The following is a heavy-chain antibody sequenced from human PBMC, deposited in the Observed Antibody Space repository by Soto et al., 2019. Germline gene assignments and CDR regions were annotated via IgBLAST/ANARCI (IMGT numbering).Heavy chain of an antibody. V-gene: IGHV3-48*03. Sequence: GGSLRLSCAASGFPFSIHEMNWVRQAPGKGLEWISYISGSGNITYYADSVKGRFTISRDNAQKSLYLQMNSLRVEDTAVYYCERGGVYWGQGNLVTVSS. CDR3: ERGGVY. D-gene: IGHD2-8*01. J-gene: IGHJ4*02. CDR1: GFPFSIHE. CDR2: ISGSGNIT.